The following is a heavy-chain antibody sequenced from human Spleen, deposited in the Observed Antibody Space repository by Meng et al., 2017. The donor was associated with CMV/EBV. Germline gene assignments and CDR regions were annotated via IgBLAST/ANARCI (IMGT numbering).Heavy chain of an antibody. D-gene: IGHD4-23*01. V-gene: IGHV1-2*02. CDR2: SNPNNGDT. CDR1: GGTFSTYG. Sequence: ASVKVSCKASGGTFSTYGLTWVQQAPGQGLQWRGGSNPNNGDTKYAQKFLGRVIMTRDKSINTAYMQLSGLTSDDTAVYYCARAPKVVTPYDYWGQGTLVTVSS. CDR3: ARAPKVVTPYDY. J-gene: IGHJ4*02.